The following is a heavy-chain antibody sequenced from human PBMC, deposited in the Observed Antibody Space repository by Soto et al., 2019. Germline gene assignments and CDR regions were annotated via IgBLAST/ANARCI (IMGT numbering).Heavy chain of an antibody. CDR3: ARIMVDTAMVFYGMDV. D-gene: IGHD5-18*01. V-gene: IGHV2-26*01. CDR1: GLSLINARMD. J-gene: IGHJ6*02. CDR2: IFSNEQK. Sequence: QVTLKESGPVLVKPTETLTLTCTVSGLSLINARMDVSWLRQHPGKALEWLAQIFSNEQKSYSTFLKSRLTIYKDTSKSQVVITMTTMYPVDTATYFCARIMVDTAMVFYGMDVWGQGTTVSVSS.